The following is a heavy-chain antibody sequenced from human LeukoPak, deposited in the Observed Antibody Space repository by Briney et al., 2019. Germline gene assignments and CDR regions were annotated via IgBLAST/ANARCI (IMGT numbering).Heavy chain of an antibody. J-gene: IGHJ5*02. Sequence: ASVKVSCKASGYTFTSYDINWVRQATGQGLEWMGWMNPNSGNTGYAQKFQGRVTITRNTSISTAYMEPSSLRSEDTAVYYCARGLNYDFWSGSEHIIDPWGQGTLVTVSS. V-gene: IGHV1-8*03. CDR3: ARGLNYDFWSGSEHIIDP. D-gene: IGHD3-3*01. CDR2: MNPNSGNT. CDR1: GYTFTSYD.